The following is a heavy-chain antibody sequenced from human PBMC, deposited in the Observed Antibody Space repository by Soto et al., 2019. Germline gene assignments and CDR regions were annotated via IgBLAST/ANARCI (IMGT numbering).Heavy chain of an antibody. Sequence: GRSLRLSCAASGYSFGSYALSWVRQAPGKGLEWVSTISGSDGKTFYADSVKGRFSISRDTSQSTLYLQMNSLRADDTAMYYCARWSYLDYWGQGT. CDR3: ARWSYLDY. CDR1: GYSFGSYA. J-gene: IGHJ4*02. D-gene: IGHD3-3*01. CDR2: ISGSDGKT. V-gene: IGHV3-23*01.